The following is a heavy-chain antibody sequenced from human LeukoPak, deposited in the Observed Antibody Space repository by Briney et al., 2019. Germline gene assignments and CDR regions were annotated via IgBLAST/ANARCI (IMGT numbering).Heavy chain of an antibody. CDR2: IYYSGST. J-gene: IGHJ6*02. CDR1: GGPKSSYL. CDR3: ARSGLDSRYYFGMDV. Sequence: WDTLSHTCTVSGGPKSSYLWMWIRQPPGGGLEWLGYIYYSGSTHYNTSLKRRVTISLDTSTSQFSLKLRSVTAADTAVYYCARSGLDSRYYFGMDVWGQGTTVTVSS. D-gene: IGHD5-12*01. V-gene: IGHV4-59*07.